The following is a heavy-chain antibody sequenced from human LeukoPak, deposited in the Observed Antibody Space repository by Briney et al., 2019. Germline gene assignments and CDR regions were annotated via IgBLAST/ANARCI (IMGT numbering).Heavy chain of an antibody. Sequence: GGSLRLSCADSGFTVSNSYMSWVRQGPGKGLEWVSIIYSDGSTYYADSVKGRFTISRDNSKNTLYLQMNNLRAEDTAVYYCARVRTGYSDYWGQGTLVTVSS. CDR1: GFTVSNSY. V-gene: IGHV3-53*01. CDR3: ARVRTGYSDY. D-gene: IGHD3/OR15-3a*01. CDR2: IYSDGST. J-gene: IGHJ4*02.